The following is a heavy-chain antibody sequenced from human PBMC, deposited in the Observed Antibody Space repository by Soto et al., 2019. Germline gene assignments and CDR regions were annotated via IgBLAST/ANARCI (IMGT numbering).Heavy chain of an antibody. CDR3: AETGTQSADV. J-gene: IGHJ6*02. D-gene: IGHD1-1*01. V-gene: IGHV4-59*02. Sequence: XTLSLTFTVSGXAVSSYEGSCIRQPPGKGLEWIGYIYYSGSTNYNPSLKSRVTISVDTSKNQFSLKLRSVTAEATPVYYCAETGTQSADVSGEGNTV. CDR1: GXAVSSYE. CDR2: IYYSGST.